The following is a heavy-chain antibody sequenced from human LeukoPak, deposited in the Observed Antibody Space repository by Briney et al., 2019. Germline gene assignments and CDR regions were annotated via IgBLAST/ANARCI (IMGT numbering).Heavy chain of an antibody. D-gene: IGHD6-13*01. J-gene: IGHJ4*02. CDR2: IYSGGST. CDR3: ARVRGSWYFDY. CDR1: GFTVSSNY. V-gene: IGHV3-66*01. Sequence: GGSLRLSCAASGFTVSSNYMSWVRQAPGKGLEWVSVIYSGGSTYYADSVKGRFTISRDNSKNTLYLQMNSLRAEDTAVYYCARVRGSWYFDYWGQGTLVTVSS.